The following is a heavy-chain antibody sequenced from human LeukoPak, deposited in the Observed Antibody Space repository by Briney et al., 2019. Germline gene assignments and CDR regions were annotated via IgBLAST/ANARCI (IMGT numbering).Heavy chain of an antibody. Sequence: GGSLRLSCAASGFTFSSYAMSWVRQAPGKGLEWVSAISGSGGSTYYADSVKGRFTISRDNSKNTLYLQMNSLRAEDTAVYYCANRKFYYDSSGYRIPDYWGQGTLVTVSS. J-gene: IGHJ4*02. D-gene: IGHD3-22*01. CDR3: ANRKFYYDSSGYRIPDY. CDR1: GFTFSSYA. CDR2: ISGSGGST. V-gene: IGHV3-23*01.